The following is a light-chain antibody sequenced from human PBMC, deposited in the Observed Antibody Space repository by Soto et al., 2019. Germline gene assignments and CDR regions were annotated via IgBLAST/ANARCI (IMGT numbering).Light chain of an antibody. CDR1: QDISKY. J-gene: IGKJ3*01. V-gene: IGKV1-33*01. CDR2: DAS. CDR3: QQYDHPPRV. Sequence: DIQMTQSPSSLSASVGDRVTITCQASQDISKYLNWYQQKPGKAPKLLIYDASNLEAGVPSRFSGTGSGTHFTFTISSLQSEDIATYYCQQYDHPPRVFGPGTKVDIK.